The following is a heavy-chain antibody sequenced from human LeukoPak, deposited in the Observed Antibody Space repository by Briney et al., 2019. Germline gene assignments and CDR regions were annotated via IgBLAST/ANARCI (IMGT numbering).Heavy chain of an antibody. D-gene: IGHD1-1*01. J-gene: IGHJ4*02. CDR3: ARGYSPTLRTTGNDY. Sequence: ASVKVSCKASGYTFTSYDINWVRQATGQGLEWMGWMNPNSGNTGYAQKFQGRVIMTRDTTINTAYLEFYSLRSEDTAVYYCARGYSPTLRTTGNDYWGQGTLVTVSS. CDR1: GYTFTSYD. CDR2: MNPNSGNT. V-gene: IGHV1-8*02.